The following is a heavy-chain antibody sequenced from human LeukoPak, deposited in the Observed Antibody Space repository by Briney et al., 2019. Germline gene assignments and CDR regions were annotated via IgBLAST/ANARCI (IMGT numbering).Heavy chain of an antibody. CDR2: ISGSGGST. J-gene: IGHJ4*02. D-gene: IGHD6-6*01. V-gene: IGHV3-23*01. Sequence: PGGTLRLSCAASGFTFSSNGMSWVRQAPGKGLEGGSVISGSGGSTHYADSVKGRFTISRDNSKNTLYLQLNSLRAEDTAVYYCAKGSRAARPYYFDYWGQGTLVTVSS. CDR1: GFTFSSNG. CDR3: AKGSRAARPYYFDY.